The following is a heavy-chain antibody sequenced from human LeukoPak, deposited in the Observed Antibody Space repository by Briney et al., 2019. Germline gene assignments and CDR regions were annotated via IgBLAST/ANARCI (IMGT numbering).Heavy chain of an antibody. CDR1: GFTFGDHI. V-gene: IGHV3-48*01. CDR3: VRQFAS. Sequence: GGSLGLSCAASGFTFGDHIMNWVRQLPGKRLEWVAYVSGCGSTVYYADSVKGRFTVSRDNGKSSLYLQMNSLRVEDTALYYCVRQFASWGQGTLVTVSS. J-gene: IGHJ4*02. CDR2: VSGCGSTV.